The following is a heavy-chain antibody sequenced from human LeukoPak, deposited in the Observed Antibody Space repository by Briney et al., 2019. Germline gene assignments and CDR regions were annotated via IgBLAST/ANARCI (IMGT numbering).Heavy chain of an antibody. CDR1: GFTFSSYA. CDR2: ISGSGGST. Sequence: GGSLRLSCAASGFTFSSYAMSWVRQAPGKGLEWVSAISGSGGSTYYADSVKGRFTISRDNSKNTLYLQMNSLRAEDTAVYYCAKDPHSPYCTGGSCYSDYWGQGTLVTVSS. J-gene: IGHJ4*02. CDR3: AKDPHSPYCTGGSCYSDY. D-gene: IGHD2-15*01. V-gene: IGHV3-23*01.